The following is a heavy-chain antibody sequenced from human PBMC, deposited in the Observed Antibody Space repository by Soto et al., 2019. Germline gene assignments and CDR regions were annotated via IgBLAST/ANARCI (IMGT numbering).Heavy chain of an antibody. Sequence: GVSLRLSCAASGFTFSSYSMNWVRQAPGKGLEWISYISSSGTTIYYADSVKGRFTISRDSAKNSLYLQMNSLRAEDTAVYYCARDFRGSGSSTEVYHYNYYMDVWGKGTTVTVSS. J-gene: IGHJ6*03. CDR1: GFTFSSYS. CDR3: ARDFRGSGSSTEVYHYNYYMDV. D-gene: IGHD3-10*01. CDR2: ISSSGTTI. V-gene: IGHV3-48*01.